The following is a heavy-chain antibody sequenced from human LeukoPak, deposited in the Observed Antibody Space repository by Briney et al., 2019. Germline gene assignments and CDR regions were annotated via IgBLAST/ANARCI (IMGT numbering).Heavy chain of an antibody. J-gene: IGHJ5*02. Sequence: GGSLRLSCAASGFTFSSYAMHWVRQAPGKGLEWVAVISYDGSNEYYADSVKGRFTISRDNSKNTLYLQMNSLRAEDTAVYYSARGYGDYDNWFDPWGQGTLVTVSS. D-gene: IGHD4-17*01. CDR1: GFTFSSYA. CDR3: ARGYGDYDNWFDP. V-gene: IGHV3-30-3*01. CDR2: ISYDGSNE.